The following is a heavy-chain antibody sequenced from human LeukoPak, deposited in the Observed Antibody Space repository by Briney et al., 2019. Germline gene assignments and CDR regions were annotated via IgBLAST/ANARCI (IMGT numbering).Heavy chain of an antibody. V-gene: IGHV4-34*01. Sequence: SETLSLTCAVYGGSFSGYYWSWIRQPPGKGLEWIGEINHSGGTNYNPSLKSRVTISADTSKNRFSLKLSSVTAADTAVYYCARGHCSGGSCYLYNYWGQGTLVTVSS. CDR3: ARGHCSGGSCYLYNY. D-gene: IGHD2-15*01. CDR1: GGSFSGYY. CDR2: INHSGGT. J-gene: IGHJ4*02.